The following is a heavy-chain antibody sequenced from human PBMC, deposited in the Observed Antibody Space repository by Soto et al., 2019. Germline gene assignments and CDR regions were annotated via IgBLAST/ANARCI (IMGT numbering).Heavy chain of an antibody. V-gene: IGHV3-23*01. D-gene: IGHD6-6*01. CDR1: GFTFSSYA. J-gene: IGHJ4*02. CDR3: AKEVIAARPLLRYFDY. CDR2: ISGSGGST. Sequence: GGSLRLSCAASGFTFSSYAMSWGRQAPGKGLEWVSAISGSGGSTYYADSVKGRFTISRDNSKNTLYLQMNSLRAEDTAVYYCAKEVIAARPLLRYFDYWGQGTLVTVSS.